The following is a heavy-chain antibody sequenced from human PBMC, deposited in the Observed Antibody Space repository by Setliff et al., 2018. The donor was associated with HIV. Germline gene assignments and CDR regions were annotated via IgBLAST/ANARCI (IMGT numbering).Heavy chain of an antibody. CDR2: ITPNSGGT. J-gene: IGHJ4*02. V-gene: IGHV1-2*02. Sequence: ASVKVSCKASGYSLTDFYIHWVRQAPGQGLEWMGWITPNSGGTEYAQKFQGRVTMTRDTFITTAYMELSSLRSDDTAVYYCARMGESPPHSSSWYYWGQGTLVTVSS. CDR1: GYSLTDFY. CDR3: ARMGESPPHSSSWYY. D-gene: IGHD6-13*01.